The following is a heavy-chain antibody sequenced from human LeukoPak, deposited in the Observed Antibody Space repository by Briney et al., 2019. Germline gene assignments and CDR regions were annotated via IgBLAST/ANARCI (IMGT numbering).Heavy chain of an antibody. CDR2: FDPEDGET. V-gene: IGHV1-24*01. Sequence: ASVKVSCKVSGYTLTELSMHWVRQAPGKGLEWTGGFDPEDGETIYAQKFQGRVTMTEDTSTDTAYMELSSLRSDDTAVYYCAISGSYVGWFDPWGQGTLVTVSS. J-gene: IGHJ5*02. CDR1: GYTLTELS. D-gene: IGHD3-10*01. CDR3: AISGSYVGWFDP.